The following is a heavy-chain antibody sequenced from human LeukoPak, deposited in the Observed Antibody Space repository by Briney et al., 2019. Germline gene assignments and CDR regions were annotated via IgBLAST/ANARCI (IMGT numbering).Heavy chain of an antibody. CDR1: GGSISSSSYY. V-gene: IGHV4-39*07. D-gene: IGHD2-15*01. Sequence: SETLSLTCTVSGGSISSSSYYWGWIRQPPGKGLEWIGSIYYSGSTYYNPSLKSRVTISVDTSKNHFSLKLSSVTAADTAVYYCAREECSGGSCASSAFDIWGQGTMVTVSS. J-gene: IGHJ3*02. CDR2: IYYSGST. CDR3: AREECSGGSCASSAFDI.